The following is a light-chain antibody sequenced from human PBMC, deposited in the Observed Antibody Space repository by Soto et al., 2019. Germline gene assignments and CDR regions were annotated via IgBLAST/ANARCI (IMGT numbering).Light chain of an antibody. CDR3: QKYNSAPRT. Sequence: IQMTQSPSSLSASIGDRVTITCRASQGINSFLAWYQQKPGKVPKLLIYAASTLQSGVPSRFRGSGSGTDFTLTISSLQPEDAATYYCQKYNSAPRTFGQGTKVEIK. CDR1: QGINSF. V-gene: IGKV1-27*01. CDR2: AAS. J-gene: IGKJ1*01.